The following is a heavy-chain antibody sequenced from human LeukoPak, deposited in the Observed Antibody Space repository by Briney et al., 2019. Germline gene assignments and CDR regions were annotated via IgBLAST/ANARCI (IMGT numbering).Heavy chain of an antibody. CDR2: ISAYNGNT. D-gene: IGHD3-22*01. CDR3: ARAVLYYYDSSGYNPFDY. CDR1: GYTFTSYG. V-gene: IGHV1-18*01. J-gene: IGHJ4*02. Sequence: ASVKVSCKASGYTFTSYGISWVRQAPGQGLEWMGWISAYNGNTNYAQELQGRVTMTTDTSTSTAYMELRSLRSDDTAVYYCARAVLYYYDSSGYNPFDYWGQGTLVTVSS.